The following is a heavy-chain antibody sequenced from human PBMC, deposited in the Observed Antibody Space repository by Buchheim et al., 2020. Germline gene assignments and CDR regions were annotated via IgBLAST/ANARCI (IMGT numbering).Heavy chain of an antibody. J-gene: IGHJ6*02. CDR1: GGSVSTYY. V-gene: IGHV4-59*02. Sequence: QVQLQESGPGLVKPSETLSLTCTVSGGSVSTYYWSWIRQPPGKGLEWIGYIYYSGSTSYNPSLKSRVTISVDTSKKQISLKLSSVTAADTAVYYCARVPYNWNYEGMDVWGQGTT. D-gene: IGHD1-20*01. CDR2: IYYSGST. CDR3: ARVPYNWNYEGMDV.